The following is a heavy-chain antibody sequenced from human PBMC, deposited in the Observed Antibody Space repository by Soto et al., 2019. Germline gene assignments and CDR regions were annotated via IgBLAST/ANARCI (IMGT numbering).Heavy chain of an antibody. CDR2: IYYSGST. CDR1: GGSIGRYY. CDR3: ARRLVRGVTHYGMDV. V-gene: IGHV4-59*12. Sequence: SETLSLTCTLSGGSIGRYYWSWIGQPPGKGLEWIGYIYYSGSTNYNPSLKSRVTISVDTSKNQFSLKLSSVTAADTAVYYCARRLVRGVTHYGMDVWGQGTTVTVSS. D-gene: IGHD3-10*01. J-gene: IGHJ6*02.